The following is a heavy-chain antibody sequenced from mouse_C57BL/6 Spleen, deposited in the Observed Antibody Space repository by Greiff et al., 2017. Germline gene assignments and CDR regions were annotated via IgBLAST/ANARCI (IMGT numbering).Heavy chain of an antibody. CDR3: ARALYYYGSSYRGDYFDY. CDR1: GYSITSDY. Sequence: EVKLQESGPGLAKPSQTLSLTCSVTGYSITSDYWNWIRKFPGNKLEYMGYISYSGSTYYNPSLKSRISITRDTSKNQYYLQLNSVTTEDTATYYCARALYYYGSSYRGDYFDYWGQGTTLTVSS. V-gene: IGHV3-8*01. D-gene: IGHD1-1*01. CDR2: ISYSGST. J-gene: IGHJ2*01.